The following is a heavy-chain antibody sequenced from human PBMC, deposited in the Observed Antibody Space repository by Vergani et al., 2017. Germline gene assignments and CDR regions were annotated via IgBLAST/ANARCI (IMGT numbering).Heavy chain of an antibody. CDR3: VKDNDYDADGPFYL. CDR2: IDRNYGVK. J-gene: IGHJ2*01. V-gene: IGHV3-9*01. Sequence: VEAGGGLVQPGGSLRLSCTASGFTFQAFAFHWVRQVSGRGLEWVSGIDRNYGVKNGNSFEGRFSISRDNAKTAVFLQMNNLRHEDTALYFCVKDNDYDADGPFYLWGRGTLVTVSS. CDR1: GFTFQAFA. D-gene: IGHD3-16*01.